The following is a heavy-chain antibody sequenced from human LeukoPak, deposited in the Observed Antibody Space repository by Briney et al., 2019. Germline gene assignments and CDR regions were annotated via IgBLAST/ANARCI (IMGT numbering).Heavy chain of an antibody. CDR3: ARAHGDYFGRFDY. CDR2: IYSVGRI. CDR1: GFTVSRNY. D-gene: IGHD4-17*01. Sequence: GGSLRLSCAASGFTVSRNYMSWIRQAPGKGLKWVSVIYSVGRIYYADSVKGRFTVSRDKSKNTMYLQMNSLRAEDTAVYYCARAHGDYFGRFDYWGQGTLVTVSS. V-gene: IGHV3-53*01. J-gene: IGHJ4*02.